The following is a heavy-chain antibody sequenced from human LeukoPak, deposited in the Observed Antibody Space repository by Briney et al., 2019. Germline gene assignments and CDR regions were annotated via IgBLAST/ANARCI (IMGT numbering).Heavy chain of an antibody. CDR1: GFSLSSYE. Sequence: GGSLRLSCVASGFSLSSYEMNWARQAPGKGLEWVSYISSSGSVIYYADSVKGRFTISRDNAKNSLHLQMKSLRAEDTAVYFCARDRRYTYGYYFDYWGQGTLVTVSS. CDR3: ARDRRYTYGYYFDY. V-gene: IGHV3-48*03. CDR2: ISSSGSVI. D-gene: IGHD5-18*01. J-gene: IGHJ4*02.